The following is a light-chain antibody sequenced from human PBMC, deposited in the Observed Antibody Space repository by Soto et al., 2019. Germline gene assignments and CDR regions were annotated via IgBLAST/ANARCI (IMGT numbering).Light chain of an antibody. CDR1: QSTTTL. CDR2: DAS. CDR3: QQHSTYPFT. J-gene: IGKJ4*01. V-gene: IGKV1-5*01. Sequence: DIRMTRSPCTLSASLGDRVAITCGASQSTTTLLAWYQQKPGKAPQILIYDASNFEPGVPSSISGGRSGPEFTIPISSLQTADFVADYCQQHSTYPFTFGGGTKVDI.